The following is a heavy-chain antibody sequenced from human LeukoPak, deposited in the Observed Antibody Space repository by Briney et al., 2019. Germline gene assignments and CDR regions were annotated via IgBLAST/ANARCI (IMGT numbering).Heavy chain of an antibody. V-gene: IGHV1-69*06. CDR3: ARGENWNGDAFDI. Sequence: ASVKVSCKASGGTFSSYAISWVRQAPGQGLEWMGGIIPIFGTANYAQKFQGRVTITADKSTSTAYMELSSLRSEDTAVYYCARGENWNGDAFDIWGQGTMVTVSS. CDR2: IIPIFGTA. D-gene: IGHD1-1*01. CDR1: GGTFSSYA. J-gene: IGHJ3*02.